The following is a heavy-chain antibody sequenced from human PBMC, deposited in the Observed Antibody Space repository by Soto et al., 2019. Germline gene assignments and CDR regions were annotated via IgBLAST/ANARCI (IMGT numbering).Heavy chain of an antibody. D-gene: IGHD4-17*01. V-gene: IGHV1-69*06. J-gene: IGHJ3*02. CDR1: GGTFSSYA. Sequence: QVQLVQSGAAVKKPGSSVKVSCKASGGTFSSYAISWVRQATGQVLEWMGGIIPIFGTANYAQKFQGRVTITADKCTSTAYMELSSLRSEDTAVYYCARPTTVTTAGDAFDIWGHGTMVTVS. CDR3: ARPTTVTTAGDAFDI. CDR2: IIPIFGTA.